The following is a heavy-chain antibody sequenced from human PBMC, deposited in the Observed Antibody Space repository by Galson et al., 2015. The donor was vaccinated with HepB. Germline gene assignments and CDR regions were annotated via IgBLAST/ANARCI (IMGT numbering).Heavy chain of an antibody. CDR1: GYTFTSYA. Sequence: SVKVSCKASGYTFTSYAMNWVRQAPGQGLEWMGWINTNTGNPTYAQGFTGRFVFSLDTSVSTAYLQISSLKAEDTAVYYCARVLDPVGPYKDEYYFDDWGQGTLVTVSS. V-gene: IGHV7-4-1*02. CDR3: ARVLDPVGPYKDEYYFDD. D-gene: IGHD3/OR15-3a*01. CDR2: INTNTGNP. J-gene: IGHJ4*02.